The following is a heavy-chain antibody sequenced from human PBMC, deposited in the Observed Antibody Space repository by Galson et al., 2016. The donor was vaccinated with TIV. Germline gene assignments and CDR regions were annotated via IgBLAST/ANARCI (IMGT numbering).Heavy chain of an antibody. CDR3: ARHSLWFGELGGFDY. J-gene: IGHJ4*02. CDR2: IYQSGST. CDR1: GYSITSGYY. Sequence: LSLTCAVSGYSITSGYYWGWIRQPPGKGLEWIGSIYQSGSTYYNPSLKSRVAISIDTSKNQFSLRLTYVTAADTAVYYCARHSLWFGELGGFDYWGQGTLVTVSS. V-gene: IGHV4-38-2*01. D-gene: IGHD3-10*01.